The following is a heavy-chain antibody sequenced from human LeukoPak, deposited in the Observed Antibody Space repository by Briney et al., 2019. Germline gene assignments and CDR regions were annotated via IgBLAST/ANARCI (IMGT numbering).Heavy chain of an antibody. CDR1: GYTFTDYY. CDR3: ARDVGRLGRVYYYYGMDV. J-gene: IGHJ6*02. V-gene: IGHV1-69-2*01. D-gene: IGHD7-27*01. CDR2: VDPEDGET. Sequence: GASVKVSCKASGYTFTDYYMHWVQQAPGKGLEWMGRVDPEDGETIYAEKFQGRVTITADTSTDTAYMELSSLRSDDTAVYYCARDVGRLGRVYYYYGMDVWGQGTTVTVSS.